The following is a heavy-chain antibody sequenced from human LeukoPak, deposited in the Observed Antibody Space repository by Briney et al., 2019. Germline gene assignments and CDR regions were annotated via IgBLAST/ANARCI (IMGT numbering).Heavy chain of an antibody. CDR1: GFTVSSNY. V-gene: IGHV3-53*01. Sequence: PGGSLRLSCAASGFTVSSNYMSWVRQAPGKGLEWVSVIYSGGTTYYADSVKSRFTISRDNSKNTLFLQMNSLRAEDTAVYYCARDGYGGNAFLDFWDLGTLVTVSS. J-gene: IGHJ4*02. CDR3: ARDGYGGNAFLDF. CDR2: IYSGGTT. D-gene: IGHD4-23*01.